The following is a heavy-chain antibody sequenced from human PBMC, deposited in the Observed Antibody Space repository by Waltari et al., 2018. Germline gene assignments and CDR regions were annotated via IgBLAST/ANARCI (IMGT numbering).Heavy chain of an antibody. CDR3: ARDAPYYYDSSGSFDY. J-gene: IGHJ4*02. V-gene: IGHV4-38-2*02. CDR1: GYSISSGYY. D-gene: IGHD3-22*01. CDR2: IYHSGST. Sequence: QVQLQESGPGLVKPSETLSLTCTVSGYSISSGYYWGWIRQPPGKGLEWIGSIYHSGSTYYNPSLKSRVTISVDTSKNQFSLKLSSVTAADTAVYYCARDAPYYYDSSGSFDYWGQGTLVTVSS.